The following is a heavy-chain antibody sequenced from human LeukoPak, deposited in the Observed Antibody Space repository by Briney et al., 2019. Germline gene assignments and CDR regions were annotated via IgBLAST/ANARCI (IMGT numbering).Heavy chain of an antibody. CDR1: GFTFSSYA. CDR2: TSYDGSNK. J-gene: IGHJ4*02. D-gene: IGHD3-22*01. Sequence: GGPLRLSCAASGFTFSSYAMHWVRQAPGKGLDGVAVTSYDGSNKYYADSVKGRFTISRDNSKNTLYLPMNSLRAEDTAVHYCARDDWEYSSGYSPMDYWGQGTLVTVSS. V-gene: IGHV3-30-3*01. CDR3: ARDDWEYSSGYSPMDY.